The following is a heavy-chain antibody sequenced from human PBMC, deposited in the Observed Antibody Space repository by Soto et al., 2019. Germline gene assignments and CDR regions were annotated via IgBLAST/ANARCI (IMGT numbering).Heavy chain of an antibody. CDR3: AADHPAYSSTPNFDY. V-gene: IGHV1-58*01. CDR1: GFTFTSSA. J-gene: IGHJ4*02. CDR2: IVVGSGNT. D-gene: IGHD2-21*01. Sequence: SVKVSCKASGFTFTSSAVQWVRQARGQRLEWIGWIVVGSGNTNYAQKFQERVTITRDMSTSTAYMELSSLRSEDTAVYYCAADHPAYSSTPNFDYWGQGTLVTVSS.